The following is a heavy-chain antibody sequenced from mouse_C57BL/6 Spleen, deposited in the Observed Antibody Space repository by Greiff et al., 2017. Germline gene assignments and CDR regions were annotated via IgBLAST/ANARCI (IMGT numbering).Heavy chain of an antibody. CDR2: IHPNSGST. D-gene: IGHD2-1*01. V-gene: IGHV1-64*01. CDR3: ADGNFSYAMDY. J-gene: IGHJ4*01. Sequence: QVQLQQPGAELVKPGASVKLSCKASGYTFTSYWMHWVKQRPGQGLEWIGMIHPNSGSTNYNEKFKSKATLTVDTSSSTAYMQLSSLTSEDSAVYYCADGNFSYAMDYWGQGTSVAVSS. CDR1: GYTFTSYW.